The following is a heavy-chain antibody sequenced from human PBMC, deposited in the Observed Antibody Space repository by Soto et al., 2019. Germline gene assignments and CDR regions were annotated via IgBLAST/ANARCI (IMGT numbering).Heavy chain of an antibody. CDR3: ARGLPPYSSSWYFDY. D-gene: IGHD6-13*01. V-gene: IGHV3-48*04. J-gene: IGHJ4*02. CDR1: GFTFSSYS. Sequence: GGSLRLSCAASGFTFSSYSMNWVRQAPGKGLEWVSYISSSSSTIYYADSVKVRFTISRDNAKNSLYLQMNSLRAEDKVVYYCARGLPPYSSSWYFDYWGQGTLVTVSS. CDR2: ISSSSSTI.